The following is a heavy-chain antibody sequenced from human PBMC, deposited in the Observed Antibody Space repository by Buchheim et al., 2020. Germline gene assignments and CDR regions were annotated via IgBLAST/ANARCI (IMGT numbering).Heavy chain of an antibody. Sequence: QVQLQQWGVGLLKPSETLSLTCGVYGGSFSGYYWSWIRQPPGKGLEWIGEINQGGGTTYNPSLKSRVTMSVDTSKNHFSLKLISVTAADTAMYYCARGRRMEMELVYWGQGSL. CDR1: GGSFSGYY. V-gene: IGHV4-34*01. CDR3: ARGRRMEMELVY. D-gene: IGHD5-24*01. J-gene: IGHJ4*02. CDR2: INQGGGT.